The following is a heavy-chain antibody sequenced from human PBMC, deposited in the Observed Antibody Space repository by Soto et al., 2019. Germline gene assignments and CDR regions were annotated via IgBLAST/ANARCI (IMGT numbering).Heavy chain of an antibody. CDR3: AREVRGGFTGIFDQ. V-gene: IGHV4-31*03. CDR1: GRPVSSGGYY. J-gene: IGHJ4*02. Sequence: QVQLQESGPGLVKPSQTLSLTCTVSGRPVSSGGYYWTWIRQFPGKGLEWIGYIYHIGSPSYNPSLKSRLSMSLDTSKNQFSLNLTSVTAADTAIYYFAREVRGGFTGIFDQWGQGSRVTVSS. D-gene: IGHD2-15*01. CDR2: IYHIGSP.